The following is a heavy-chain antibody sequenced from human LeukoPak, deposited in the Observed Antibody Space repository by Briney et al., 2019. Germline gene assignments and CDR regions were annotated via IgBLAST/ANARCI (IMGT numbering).Heavy chain of an antibody. J-gene: IGHJ6*02. D-gene: IGHD2-15*01. CDR1: GFTFSSYA. V-gene: IGHV3-23*01. CDR3: ARGLFYCSGGSCHYYYGMDV. Sequence: PGGSLRLSCAASGFTFSSYAMSWVRQAPGKGLEWVSAISGSGGSTYYADSVKGRFTISRDNSKNTLYLQMNSLRAEDTAVYYCARGLFYCSGGSCHYYYGMDVWGQGTTATVSS. CDR2: ISGSGGST.